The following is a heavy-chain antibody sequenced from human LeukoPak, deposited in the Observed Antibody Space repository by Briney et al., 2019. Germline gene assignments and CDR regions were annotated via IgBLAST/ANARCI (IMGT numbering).Heavy chain of an antibody. CDR1: GVVLSDYG. CDR3: VRAKRETSSRPWTSGMDV. D-gene: IGHD3/OR15-3a*01. Sequence: GGSLRLSCAASGVVLSDYGIHWVRQGIGKGLDWVSGIGSAGDKYYAGSERGRFTISRENAENFVYLQMNGLRAGDTAIYYCVRAKRETSSRPWTSGMDVWGQGTTVTVSS. V-gene: IGHV3-13*01. J-gene: IGHJ6*02. CDR2: IGSAGDK.